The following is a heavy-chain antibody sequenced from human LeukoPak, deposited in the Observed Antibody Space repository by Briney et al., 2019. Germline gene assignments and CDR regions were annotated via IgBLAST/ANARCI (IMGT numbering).Heavy chain of an antibody. J-gene: IGHJ4*02. Sequence: GGSLRLSCAASEFTFGRYAMNWVRQAPGKGLEWVSYVSSSGTTIYYADSVGGRFTISRDNAKNSLYLQMNSLRAEDTAVYYCARGGSFFVYWGQGTLVTVSS. CDR2: VSSSGTTI. V-gene: IGHV3-48*03. D-gene: IGHD1-26*01. CDR1: EFTFGRYA. CDR3: ARGGSFFVY.